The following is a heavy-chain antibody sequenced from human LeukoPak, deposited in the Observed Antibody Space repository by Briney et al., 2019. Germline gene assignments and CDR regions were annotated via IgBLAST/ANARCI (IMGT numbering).Heavy chain of an antibody. J-gene: IGHJ4*02. CDR3: ARGVGYCSGGNCYGVGSSDY. D-gene: IGHD2-15*01. CDR2: VSPNSGNT. CDR1: GYTFTSYD. Sequence: ASVKVSCKASGYTFTSYDLNWVRQATGQGLEWMGWVSPNSGNTGYAQKFQGRVTMTKDTSISTVYMELSSLRSEDTAVYYCARGVGYCSGGNCYGVGSSDYWGQGTLVTVSS. V-gene: IGHV1-8*01.